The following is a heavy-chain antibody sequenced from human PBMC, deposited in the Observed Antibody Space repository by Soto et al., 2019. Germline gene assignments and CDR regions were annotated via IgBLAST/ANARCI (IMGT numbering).Heavy chain of an antibody. D-gene: IGHD3-10*01. J-gene: IGHJ6*03. Sequence: QVQLQESGPGLVKPSGTLSLTCAVSGGSISSSNWWTWVRQPPGKGLGGIGEIYHSGSTNYNPSLKSRVTMSVDKSKEHLSLKLSSVTAADTAVYYCARVYGSGSYANYYMDVWGKGTTVTVSS. CDR1: GGSISSSNW. V-gene: IGHV4-4*02. CDR2: IYHSGST. CDR3: ARVYGSGSYANYYMDV.